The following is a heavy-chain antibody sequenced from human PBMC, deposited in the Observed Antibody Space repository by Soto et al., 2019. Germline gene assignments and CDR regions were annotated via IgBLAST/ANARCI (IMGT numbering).Heavy chain of an antibody. CDR2: IYWDDDK. CDR3: IQSRCGGDCLQSYASHYYYGMDV. V-gene: IGHV2-5*02. Sequence: QITWKESGPTLVKPTQTLTLTCTFSGFSLSTSGVGVGWIRQPPGKALEWLALIYWDDDKRYSPSLRSRLTINKDTSKNQVVLTMTNMDPVDTATYYCIQSRCGGDCLQSYASHYYYGMDVWGQGTTVTVSS. J-gene: IGHJ6*02. D-gene: IGHD2-21*02. CDR1: GFSLSTSGVG.